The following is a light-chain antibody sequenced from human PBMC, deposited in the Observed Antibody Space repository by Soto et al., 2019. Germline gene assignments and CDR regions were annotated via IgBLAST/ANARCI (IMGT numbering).Light chain of an antibody. J-gene: IGKJ1*01. V-gene: IGKV3-20*01. CDR1: QSVITNY. CDR3: HQYGTSVGT. CDR2: AAS. Sequence: ELTQSPGTLSLSPGDRATLSCRASQSVITNYLDWYRQKPGQATRLLIYAASSRATGIPDRVSGSGSGTDVTLTISRLETEDFAVYYCHQYGTSVGTFGQGTKVDIK.